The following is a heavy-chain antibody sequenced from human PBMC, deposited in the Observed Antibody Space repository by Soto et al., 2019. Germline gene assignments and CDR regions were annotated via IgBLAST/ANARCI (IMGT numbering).Heavy chain of an antibody. CDR3: ARDYSGGTQGYYGMDV. J-gene: IGHJ6*02. Sequence: QVQLQESGPGLVKPSQTLSLTCTVSGGSISSGGYYWSWIRQHPGKGLEWIGYIYYSGSTYYNPSLKSRVTLSVDTSKNQFSLKLSSVTDADTAVYYCARDYSGGTQGYYGMDVWGQGTTVTVSS. CDR2: IYYSGST. CDR1: GGSISSGGYY. D-gene: IGHD1-26*01. V-gene: IGHV4-31*03.